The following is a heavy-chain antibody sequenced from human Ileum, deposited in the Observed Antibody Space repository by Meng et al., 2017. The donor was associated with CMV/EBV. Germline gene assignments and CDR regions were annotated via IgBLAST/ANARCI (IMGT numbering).Heavy chain of an antibody. V-gene: IGHV3-48*03. J-gene: IGHJ4*02. CDR2: INFNGRVS. CDR1: EISFSLSE. Sequence: GESLKISCAASEISFSLSEMNWVRQAPGKGLEWISYINFNGRVSHYADSVKGRFTISRDNAKNSLFLQMSNLRAEDTAVFYCVRHTRRSPGDYWGQGTVVTVSS. CDR3: VRHTRRSPGDY. D-gene: IGHD6-6*01.